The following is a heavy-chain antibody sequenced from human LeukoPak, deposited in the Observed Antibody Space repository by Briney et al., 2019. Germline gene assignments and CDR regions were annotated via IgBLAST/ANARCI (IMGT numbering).Heavy chain of an antibody. V-gene: IGHV1-2*02. Sequence: VSVKVSCKASGYTFTGYYMHWVRQAPGQGLEWMGWINPNSGGTNYAQKFQGRVTMTRDTSISTAYMELSRLRSDDTAVYYCARGTHIVVVPAAIVYFDYWGQGTLVTVSS. D-gene: IGHD2-2*02. CDR3: ARGTHIVVVPAAIVYFDY. J-gene: IGHJ4*02. CDR2: INPNSGGT. CDR1: GYTFTGYY.